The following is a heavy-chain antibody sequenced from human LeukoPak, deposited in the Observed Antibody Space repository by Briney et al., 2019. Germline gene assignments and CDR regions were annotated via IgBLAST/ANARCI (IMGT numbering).Heavy chain of an antibody. J-gene: IGHJ3*02. V-gene: IGHV3-23*01. D-gene: IGHD4-17*01. CDR3: AKDYGDYRGDDALDI. CDR2: ISGSGGST. CDR1: GFTFSSYA. Sequence: PGGSLRLSCAASGFTFSSYAMNWVRQAPGKGLEWVSVISGSGGSTYYGDSVKGRFNISRDNSKNTLYLQMSSLRAEDTAVYYCAKDYGDYRGDDALDIWGQGTMVTVSS.